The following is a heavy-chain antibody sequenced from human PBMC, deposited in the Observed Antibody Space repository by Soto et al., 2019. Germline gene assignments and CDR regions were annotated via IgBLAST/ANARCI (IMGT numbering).Heavy chain of an antibody. D-gene: IGHD3-3*01. V-gene: IGHV4-59*01. CDR3: ASGSYYDFWSGAYYYYMDV. J-gene: IGHJ6*03. CDR2: IYYSGST. Sequence: SQTLSLTCTVADGSISRYYSSCIQQPPGKGLEWIGYIYYSGSTNYNPSLKSRVTISVDTSKNQFSLKLSSVTAADTAVYYCASGSYYDFWSGAYYYYMDVWGKGTTVTVSS. CDR1: DGSISRYY.